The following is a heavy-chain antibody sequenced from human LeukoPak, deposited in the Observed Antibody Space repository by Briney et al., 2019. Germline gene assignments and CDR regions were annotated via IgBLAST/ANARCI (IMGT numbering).Heavy chain of an antibody. V-gene: IGHV4-59*01. D-gene: IGHD6-19*01. CDR1: GGSISSYY. CDR3: ASTIAVAGNGYYYYYMDV. CDR2: IYYSGST. J-gene: IGHJ6*03. Sequence: PSETLSLTCTVSGGSISSYYWSWIRQPPGKGLEWIGYIYYSGSTNYNPSLKSRVTISVDTSKNQFSLKLSSVTAADTAVYYCASTIAVAGNGYYYYYMDVWGKGTTVTVSS.